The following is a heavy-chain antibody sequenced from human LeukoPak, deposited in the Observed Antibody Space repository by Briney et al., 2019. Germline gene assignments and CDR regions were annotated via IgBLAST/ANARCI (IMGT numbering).Heavy chain of an antibody. Sequence: GGSLRLSCAASGFTFSSYSMNWVRQAPGKGLEWVSSISSSSSYIYYADSVKGRFTISRDNAKNSLYLQMNSLRAKDTAVYYCARASQWGYVYDYFDYWGQGTLVTVSS. CDR3: ARASQWGYVYDYFDY. D-gene: IGHD5-18*01. V-gene: IGHV3-21*01. CDR2: ISSSSSYI. J-gene: IGHJ4*02. CDR1: GFTFSSYS.